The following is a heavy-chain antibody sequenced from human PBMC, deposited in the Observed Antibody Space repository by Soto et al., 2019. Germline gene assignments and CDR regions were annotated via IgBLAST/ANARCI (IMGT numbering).Heavy chain of an antibody. D-gene: IGHD1-26*01. CDR2: IVSGGST. J-gene: IGHJ4*02. Sequence: EVNVIESGGDLIEPGVSLRLSCAASGFKVGSSYVTWVRQAPGEGLEWVSVIVSGGSTHYADSVTDRFTVSRDVSNHTVYLHMSSLRAEDTAVYFCAPDSRNVGIGYFDSWGLGTLVTVAS. CDR1: GFKVGSSY. V-gene: IGHV3-53*01. CDR3: APDSRNVGIGYFDS.